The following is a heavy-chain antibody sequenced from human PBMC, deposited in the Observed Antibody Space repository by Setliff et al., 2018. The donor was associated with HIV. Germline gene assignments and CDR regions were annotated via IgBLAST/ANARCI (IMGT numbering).Heavy chain of an antibody. J-gene: IGHJ3*02. CDR2: IISIFDKA. V-gene: IGHV1-69*13. CDR1: RGSFNTYA. Sequence: ASVKVSCKSSRGSFNTYAINWVRQAPGQGLEWMGGIISIFDKANYAQKFHGRLTITADDSTRTVYMELNSLGSGDTAVYYCARGGVRGYSYGEAFDIWGQGTLVTVS. D-gene: IGHD5-18*01. CDR3: ARGGVRGYSYGEAFDI.